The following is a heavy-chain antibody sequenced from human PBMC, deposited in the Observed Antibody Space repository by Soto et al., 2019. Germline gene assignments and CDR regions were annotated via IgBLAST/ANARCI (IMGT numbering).Heavy chain of an antibody. D-gene: IGHD1-26*01. CDR1: GGSISSYY. Sequence: QVQLQESGPGLVKPSETLSLTCTVSGGSISSYYWSWIRQPPGKGLEWIGYIYYSGSTNYNPSLKRRGTISVDTAKNQFSLKLSSVTAADTAVYYCERDQVGYAYGMDVWGQGTPVTVSS. CDR3: ERDQVGYAYGMDV. V-gene: IGHV4-59*01. CDR2: IYYSGST. J-gene: IGHJ6*02.